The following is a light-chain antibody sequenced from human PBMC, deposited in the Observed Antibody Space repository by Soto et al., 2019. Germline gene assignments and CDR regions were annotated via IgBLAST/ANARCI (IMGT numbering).Light chain of an antibody. CDR1: SSNIGSNT. CDR2: SNN. V-gene: IGLV1-44*01. Sequence: QSVLTQTPSASGTPGQRVTISCSGSSSNIGSNTVNWYQQLPGTAPKLLIHSNNQRPSGVPERFSGSKSGTSASLAISGLQSEDEADYYCAAWDDSLKGWVFGGGTKVTVL. CDR3: AAWDDSLKGWV. J-gene: IGLJ3*02.